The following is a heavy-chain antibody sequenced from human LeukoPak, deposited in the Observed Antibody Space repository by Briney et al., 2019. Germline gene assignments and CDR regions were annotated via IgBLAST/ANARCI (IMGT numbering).Heavy chain of an antibody. V-gene: IGHV4-34*01. J-gene: IGHJ5*02. CDR3: ARGQKDTSGYYHNWFDP. Sequence: PSETLSLTCAAYGGSFSGYYWSWIRQPPGKGLEWIGEINHSGSTNYNPSLKSRVTISVDTSKNQFSLKLSSVTAADAAVYYCARGQKDTSGYYHNWFDPWGQGTLVTVSS. D-gene: IGHD3-22*01. CDR2: INHSGST. CDR1: GGSFSGYY.